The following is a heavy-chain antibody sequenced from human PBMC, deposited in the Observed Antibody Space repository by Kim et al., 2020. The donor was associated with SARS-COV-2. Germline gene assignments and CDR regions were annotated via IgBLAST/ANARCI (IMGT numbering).Heavy chain of an antibody. V-gene: IGHV3-15*01. J-gene: IGHJ4*02. D-gene: IGHD3-9*01. CDR3: TTYPGYYDILTGYTFDY. CDR2: IKSKTDGGTT. CDR1: GFTFSNAW. Sequence: GGSLRLSCAASGFTFSNAWMSWVRQAPGKGLEWVGRIKSKTDGGTTDYAAPVKGRFTISRDDSKNTLYLQMNSLKTEDTAVYYCTTYPGYYDILTGYTFDYWGQGTLGTVSS.